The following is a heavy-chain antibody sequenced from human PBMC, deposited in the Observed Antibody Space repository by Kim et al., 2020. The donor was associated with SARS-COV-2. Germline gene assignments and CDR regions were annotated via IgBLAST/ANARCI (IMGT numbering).Heavy chain of an antibody. J-gene: IGHJ4*02. CDR2: ISYDGSNK. CDR1: GFTFSSYG. D-gene: IGHD3-3*01. Sequence: GGSLRLSCAASGFTFSSYGMHWVRQAPGKGLEWVAVISYDGSNKYYADSVKGRFTISRDNSKNTLYLQMNSLRAEDTAVYYCAKDRSPPYYDFWSGYQYYFDYWGQGTLVTVSS. V-gene: IGHV3-30*18. CDR3: AKDRSPPYYDFWSGYQYYFDY.